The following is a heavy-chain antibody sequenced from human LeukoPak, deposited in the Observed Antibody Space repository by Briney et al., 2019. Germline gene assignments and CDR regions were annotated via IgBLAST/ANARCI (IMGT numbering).Heavy chain of an antibody. J-gene: IGHJ3*02. V-gene: IGHV3-30-3*01. D-gene: IGHD6-13*01. Sequence: PGRSLRLSCAASGFTFSSYAMHWVRQAPGKGLEWVAVISYDGSNKYYADSVKGRFTISRDNSKNTLYLQMNSLRAEDTAVYYCASSEQQLVPDAFDIWGQGTMVTVSS. CDR1: GFTFSSYA. CDR2: ISYDGSNK. CDR3: ASSEQQLVPDAFDI.